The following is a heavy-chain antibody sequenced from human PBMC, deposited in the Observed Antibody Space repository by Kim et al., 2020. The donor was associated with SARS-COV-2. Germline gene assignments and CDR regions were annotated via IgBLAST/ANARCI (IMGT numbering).Heavy chain of an antibody. V-gene: IGHV3-33*05. Sequence: GGSLRLSCAASGFTFRSFGMHWVRQAPGKGLEWVAVISYDGSNKYYADSVKGRFTISRDNSKNTLYLQMNSLRAEDTAVYYCARGLLLWFGEAPGYFDYWGQGTLVTVSS. CDR2: ISYDGSNK. CDR3: ARGLLLWFGEAPGYFDY. D-gene: IGHD3-10*01. J-gene: IGHJ4*02. CDR1: GFTFRSFG.